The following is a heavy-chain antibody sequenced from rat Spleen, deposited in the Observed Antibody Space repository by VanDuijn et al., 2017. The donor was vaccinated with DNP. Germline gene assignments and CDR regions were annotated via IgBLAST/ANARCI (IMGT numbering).Heavy chain of an antibody. CDR3: ARWSRYFDY. CDR1: GYPITSNY. CDR2: ISYSGST. V-gene: IGHV3-1*01. J-gene: IGHJ2*01. Sequence: EVQLQESGPGLVKPSQSLSLTCSVTGYPITSNYWGWIRKFPGNKMEWMGYISYSGSTNYNPSLKSRFSITRDTSKNQFFLHLNSVTNEDTATYYCARWSRYFDYWGQGVTVTVSS.